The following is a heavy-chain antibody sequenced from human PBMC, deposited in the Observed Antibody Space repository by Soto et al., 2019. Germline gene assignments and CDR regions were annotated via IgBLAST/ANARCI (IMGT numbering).Heavy chain of an antibody. CDR3: AKVQTAHTSAYYFDS. D-gene: IGHD6-19*01. Sequence: PGGSLRLSCAASGFTFSIYAMSWVRQAPGKGLEWVSGISGSGGTTFYADSVKGRFTISRDNSKNSLFLQMNRLRADDTAVYYCAKVQTAHTSAYYFDSWGLGTLVTVSS. J-gene: IGHJ4*02. V-gene: IGHV3-23*01. CDR1: GFTFSIYA. CDR2: ISGSGGTT.